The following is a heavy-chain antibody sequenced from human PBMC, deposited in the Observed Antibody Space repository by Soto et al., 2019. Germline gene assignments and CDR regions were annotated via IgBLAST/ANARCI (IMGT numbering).Heavy chain of an antibody. V-gene: IGHV4-34*01. CDR3: AMGRRFCSSTSCPTNLFDP. CDR2: INHSGST. Sequence: PSETLSITCAVYGGSFSGYYWSWIRQPPGKGLEWIGEINHSGSTNYNPSLKSRVTISVDTSKNQFSLKLSSVTAADTAVYYCAMGRRFCSSTSCPTNLFDPCGQGTLVTVSS. CDR1: GGSFSGYY. J-gene: IGHJ5*02. D-gene: IGHD2-2*01.